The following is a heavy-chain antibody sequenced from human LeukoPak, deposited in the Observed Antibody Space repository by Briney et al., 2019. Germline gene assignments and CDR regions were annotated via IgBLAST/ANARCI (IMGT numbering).Heavy chain of an antibody. CDR1: GFTFSSYA. J-gene: IGHJ4*02. CDR2: ISYDGSNK. D-gene: IGHD6-6*01. CDR3: ARAPAARRPPDLDY. Sequence: PGGSLRLSCAASGFTFSSYAMHWVRQAPGKGLEWVAVISYDGSNKYYADSVKGRFTISRDNSKNTLYLQMNSLRAEDTAVYYCARAPAARRPPDLDYWGQGTLVTVSS. V-gene: IGHV3-30-3*01.